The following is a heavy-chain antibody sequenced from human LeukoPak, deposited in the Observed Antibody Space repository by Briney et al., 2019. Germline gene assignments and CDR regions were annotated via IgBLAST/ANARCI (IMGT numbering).Heavy chain of an antibody. CDR1: GGSISSGDYY. CDR3: ARGRLHYDFWSDLQAGMDV. Sequence: SETLSLTCTVSGGSISSGDYYWSWIRQPPGKGLEWIGYICYSGSTYYNPSLKSRVTISVDTSKNQFSLKLSSVTAADTAVYYCARGRLHYDFWSDLQAGMDVWGQGTTVTVSS. D-gene: IGHD3-3*01. J-gene: IGHJ6*02. CDR2: ICYSGST. V-gene: IGHV4-30-4*01.